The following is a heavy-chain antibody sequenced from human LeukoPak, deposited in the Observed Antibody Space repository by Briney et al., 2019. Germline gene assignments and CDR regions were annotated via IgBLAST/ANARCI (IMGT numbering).Heavy chain of an antibody. CDR1: GGSFSGYY. CDR3: ARGKARRPSGYSYGFLRRGPQSYFDY. J-gene: IGHJ4*02. Sequence: SETLSLTCAVYGGSFSGYYWSWIRQPPGKGLEWIGEINHSGSTNYNPSLKSRVTISVDTSKNQFSLKLSSVTAADTAVYYCARGKARRPSGYSYGFLRRGPQSYFDYWGQGTLVTVSS. V-gene: IGHV4-34*01. D-gene: IGHD5-18*01. CDR2: INHSGST.